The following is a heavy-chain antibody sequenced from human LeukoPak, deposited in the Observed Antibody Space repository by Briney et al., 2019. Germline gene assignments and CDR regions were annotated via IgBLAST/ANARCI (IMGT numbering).Heavy chain of an antibody. CDR3: ARDPYSGSYGNYYYYFMDV. CDR2: ISWNSGHI. Sequence: SLRLSCAASGFTFDDYAMHWVRQTPGKGLEWVSGISWNSGHIGYADSVKGRFTISRDNAKNSLYLQMNSLRAEDTAVYYCARDPYSGSYGNYYYYFMDVWGKGTTVTISS. J-gene: IGHJ6*03. CDR1: GFTFDDYA. V-gene: IGHV3-9*01. D-gene: IGHD1-26*01.